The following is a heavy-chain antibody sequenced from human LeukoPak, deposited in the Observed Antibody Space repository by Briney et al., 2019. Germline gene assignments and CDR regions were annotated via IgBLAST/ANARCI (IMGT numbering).Heavy chain of an antibody. Sequence: LETLSLTCTVSGCSISSHYLSWIRQPPGKGLEWIGYIHYSGTTNYNPSLKSRVTISVDTSKNQFSLKVSSVTAADTAVYYCARDGVHQGGYYSYYMDVWGKGTTVTVSS. CDR1: GCSISSHY. J-gene: IGHJ6*03. CDR3: ARDGVHQGGYYSYYMDV. D-gene: IGHD2-8*01. V-gene: IGHV4-59*11. CDR2: IHYSGTT.